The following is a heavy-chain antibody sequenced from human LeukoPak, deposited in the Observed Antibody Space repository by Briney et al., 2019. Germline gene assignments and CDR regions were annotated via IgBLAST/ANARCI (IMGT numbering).Heavy chain of an antibody. J-gene: IGHJ4*02. CDR1: GGSISSSSYY. CDR2: IYYSGST. CDR3: ARDNIGEMATSN. V-gene: IGHV4-39*07. Sequence: SETLSLTCTVSGGSISSSSYYWGWIRQPPGKGLEWIGSIYYSGSTYYNPSLKSRVTISVDTPKNQFSLKLSSVTAADTAVYYCARDNIGEMATSNWGQGTLVTVSS. D-gene: IGHD5-24*01.